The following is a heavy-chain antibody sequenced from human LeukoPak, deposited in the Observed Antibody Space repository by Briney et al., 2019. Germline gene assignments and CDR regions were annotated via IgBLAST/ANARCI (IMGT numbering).Heavy chain of an antibody. J-gene: IGHJ3*02. CDR1: GSSFTSYW. V-gene: IGHV5-51*01. Sequence: GESLKISCEGSGSSFTSYWIGWVRQLPGKGLEWMGIIYPGDSDTRYSPSFQGQVTISADKSISTAYLQWSSLKASDTAMYYCARQGSSSGFDAFDIWGQGTMVTVSS. D-gene: IGHD6-6*01. CDR3: ARQGSSSGFDAFDI. CDR2: IYPGDSDT.